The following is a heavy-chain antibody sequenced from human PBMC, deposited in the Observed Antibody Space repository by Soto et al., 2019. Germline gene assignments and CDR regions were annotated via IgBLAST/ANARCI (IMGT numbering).Heavy chain of an antibody. Sequence: SETLSLTCAVSGGSISSSNWWSWVRQPPGKGLEWIGEIYHSGSTNYNPSLKSRVTISVDKSKNQFSLKLSSVTAADTAVYYCARGGTMVRGYYPGIRYFDYWGQGTLVTVSS. J-gene: IGHJ4*02. CDR2: IYHSGST. CDR1: GGSISSSNW. V-gene: IGHV4-4*02. CDR3: ARGGTMVRGYYPGIRYFDY. D-gene: IGHD3-10*01.